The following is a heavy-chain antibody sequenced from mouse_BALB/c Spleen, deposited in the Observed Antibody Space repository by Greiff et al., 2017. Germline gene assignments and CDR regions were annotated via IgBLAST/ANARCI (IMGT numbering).Heavy chain of an antibody. CDR2: INSNGGST. CDR3: ARAPTVVIDY. V-gene: IGHV5-6-3*01. J-gene: IGHJ2*01. CDR1: GFTFSSYG. D-gene: IGHD1-1*01. Sequence: EVQLVESGGGLVQPGGSLKLSCAASGFTFSSYGMSWVRQTPDKRLELVATINSNGGSTYYPDSVKGRFTISRDNAKNTLYLQMSSLKSEDTAMYYCARAPTVVIDYWGQGTTLTVSS.